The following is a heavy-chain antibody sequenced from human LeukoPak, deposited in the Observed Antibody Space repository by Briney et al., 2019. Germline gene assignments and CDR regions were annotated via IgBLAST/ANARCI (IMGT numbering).Heavy chain of an antibody. V-gene: IGHV4-34*01. D-gene: IGHD3-10*01. Sequence: PSETLSLTCTVSGGSISGYYWSWIRQPPGKGLEWIGEINHSGSTNYNPSLKSRVTISVDTSKNQFSLKLSSVTAADTAVYYCARALRYYGSGSYKFDYWGQGTLVTVSS. CDR2: INHSGST. CDR3: ARALRYYGSGSYKFDY. CDR1: GGSISGYY. J-gene: IGHJ4*02.